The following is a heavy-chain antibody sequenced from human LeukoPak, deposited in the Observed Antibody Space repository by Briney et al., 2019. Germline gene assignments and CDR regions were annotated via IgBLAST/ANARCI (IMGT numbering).Heavy chain of an antibody. CDR1: SGSLSTFY. CDR3: ARHGGSLGYFDN. D-gene: IGHD1-26*01. CDR2: VYQSGTT. V-gene: IGHV4-59*08. J-gene: IGHJ4*02. Sequence: SETLSLTRTVSSGSLSTFYWSWIRQPPGKGWEWIGYVYQSGTTSYNPSLKRRVTISADTSKNQFSLRVTSVTAADTAVYYCARHGGSLGYFDNWGQGTLVTVSS.